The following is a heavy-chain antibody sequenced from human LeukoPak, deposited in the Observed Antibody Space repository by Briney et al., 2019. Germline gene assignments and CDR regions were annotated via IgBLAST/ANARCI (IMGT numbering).Heavy chain of an antibody. J-gene: IGHJ4*02. CDR1: GFTISNYC. V-gene: IGHV3-21*01. Sequence: GGSLRLSCAASGFTISNYCMNWIRQAPGKGLEWVSSISSSTSYIYYADSVKGRFTISKDNAKNSLYLQMNSLRAEDTAVYYCARAGGSTVSHSDYWGQGTLVTVSS. CDR2: ISSSTSYI. D-gene: IGHD4-17*01. CDR3: ARAGGSTVSHSDY.